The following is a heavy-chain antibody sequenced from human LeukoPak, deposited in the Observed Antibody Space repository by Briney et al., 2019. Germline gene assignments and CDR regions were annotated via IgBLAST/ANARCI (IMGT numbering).Heavy chain of an antibody. Sequence: SETVSLTCAIYGGSFSGYYWSWTRQPPGKGLEWIGEINHSGSTNYNPSHTSRVPISVDTSKNQFSLKLSSVTAADTAVYYCARVRSDTAMAPFDYWGQGPLVPVPS. CDR1: GGSFSGYY. V-gene: IGHV4-34*01. CDR3: ARVRSDTAMAPFDY. CDR2: INHSGST. D-gene: IGHD5-18*01. J-gene: IGHJ4*02.